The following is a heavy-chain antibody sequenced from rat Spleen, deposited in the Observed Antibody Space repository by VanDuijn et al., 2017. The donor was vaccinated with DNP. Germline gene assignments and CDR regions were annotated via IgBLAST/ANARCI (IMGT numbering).Heavy chain of an antibody. Sequence: VQLVESGGGLVQPKESLKISCAASGFTFSNAAMYWVRQAPGKGLEWIGRIRTEPYDYETSYADSVKGRFTISRDDLKSMVYLQMDNLKTEDTAMYYCARHDYSGGGFDYWGQGVMVTVSS. CDR1: GFTFSNAA. D-gene: IGHD1-1*01. CDR3: ARHDYSGGGFDY. J-gene: IGHJ2*01. CDR2: IRTEPYDYET. V-gene: IGHV10-5*01.